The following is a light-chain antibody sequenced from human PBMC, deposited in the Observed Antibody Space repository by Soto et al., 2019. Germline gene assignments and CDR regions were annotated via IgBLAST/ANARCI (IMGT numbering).Light chain of an antibody. CDR2: AAS. CDR1: QGIRSD. J-gene: IGKJ1*01. V-gene: IGKV1-6*01. Sequence: AIQMTQSPSSLSASVGDRVTTTCRASQGIRSDLGWYQQKPGKAPKLLIYAASSLQSGVPSRFSGSGSGTDFTLTISSLQPEDFATYYCLQDYNYPWTVGQGTKVDIK. CDR3: LQDYNYPWT.